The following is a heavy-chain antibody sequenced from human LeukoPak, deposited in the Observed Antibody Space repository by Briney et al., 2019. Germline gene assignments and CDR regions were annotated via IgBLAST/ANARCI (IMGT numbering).Heavy chain of an antibody. J-gene: IGHJ5*02. D-gene: IGHD4-23*01. CDR2: INTTTGNP. Sequence: WASVKVSCKTSGYTFSSYAMNWVRQAPGQGLEWMGWINTTTGNPTYGQGFTGRFVFSLDTSVSTAYLQISSLKAEDTAVYYCARDIDYGGNSDPNWFDPWGQGTLVTVSS. V-gene: IGHV7-4-1*02. CDR3: ARDIDYGGNSDPNWFDP. CDR1: GYTFSSYA.